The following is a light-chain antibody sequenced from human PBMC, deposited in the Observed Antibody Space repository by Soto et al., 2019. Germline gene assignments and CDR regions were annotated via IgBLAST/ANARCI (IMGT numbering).Light chain of an antibody. CDR3: QQSYSTPPWT. CDR1: QSISSY. J-gene: IGKJ1*01. CDR2: AAS. Sequence: DIQMTQSPSSLSASVGDRVTITCRASQSISSYLNWYQQTPGKAPKLLIYAASSLQTGVPSRFSGSGSRTDFTLTISSLQPEDFATYYCQQSYSTPPWTFGQGTKVEIK. V-gene: IGKV1-39*01.